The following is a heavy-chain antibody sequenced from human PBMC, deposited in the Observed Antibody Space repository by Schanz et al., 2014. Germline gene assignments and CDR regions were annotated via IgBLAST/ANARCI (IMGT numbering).Heavy chain of an antibody. CDR2: ITGASDHI. V-gene: IGHV3-23*01. CDR1: GFIFGSSV. Sequence: EVQLLESGGGLIQPGGSLRLSCAASGFIFGSSVMAWVRQAPGKGLEWVSGITGASDHIDYAESVKGRFTMSRDNAKNSVFLQMNSLRAEDTAVYYCVRDILHRVYDSGSPWGQGTLVTVSS. D-gene: IGHD3-10*01. CDR3: VRDILHRVYDSGSP. J-gene: IGHJ5*02.